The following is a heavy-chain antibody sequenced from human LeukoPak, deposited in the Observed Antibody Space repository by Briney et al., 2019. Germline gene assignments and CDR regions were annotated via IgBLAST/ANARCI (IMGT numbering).Heavy chain of an antibody. CDR1: GFTFSSYS. Sequence: GGSLRLSCAASGFTFSSYSMNWVRQAPGKGLEWVSSISSSSSYVYYADSVKGRFTISRDNAKNSLYLQMNSLRAEDTAVYYCARDRTRAFDIWGQGTMVTVSS. V-gene: IGHV3-21*01. J-gene: IGHJ3*02. CDR2: ISSSSSYV. CDR3: ARDRTRAFDI.